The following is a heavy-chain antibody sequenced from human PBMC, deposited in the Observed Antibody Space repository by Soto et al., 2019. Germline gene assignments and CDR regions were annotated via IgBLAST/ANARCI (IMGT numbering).Heavy chain of an antibody. CDR2: ISAYNGNT. CDR3: ARIGYYYDSSGPGDY. V-gene: IGHV1-18*01. Sequence: ASVKVSCKASGYTFTSYSISWVRQAPGQGLEWMGWISAYNGNTNYAQKLQGRVTMTTDTSTSTAYMELRSLRSDDTAVYYCARIGYYYDSSGPGDYWGQGTLVTV. D-gene: IGHD3-22*01. J-gene: IGHJ4*02. CDR1: GYTFTSYS.